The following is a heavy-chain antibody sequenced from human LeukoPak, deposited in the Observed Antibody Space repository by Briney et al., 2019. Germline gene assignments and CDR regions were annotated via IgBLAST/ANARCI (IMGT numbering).Heavy chain of an antibody. CDR2: INADGSSA. CDR3: ARDYGRSRDYGMDV. V-gene: IGHV3-74*01. Sequence: PGGSLRLSCAASGFTLSIYWMHWVRQAPGKGLVWVSRINADGSSASYADSVKGRFTISRDNAKNTLYLQMNSLRAEDTAMYYCARDYGRSRDYGMDVWGQGTTVTVSS. CDR1: GFTLSIYW. J-gene: IGHJ6*02. D-gene: IGHD3-10*01.